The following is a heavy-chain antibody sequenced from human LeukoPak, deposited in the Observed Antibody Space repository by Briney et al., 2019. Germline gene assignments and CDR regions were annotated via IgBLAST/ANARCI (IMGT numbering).Heavy chain of an antibody. V-gene: IGHV1-2*02. CDR2: INPNTCGT. CDR1: RYTFTHYY. CDR3: TRGASRTSFYWYFDL. D-gene: IGHD6-13*01. Sequence: ASVTVSYMPSRYTFTHYYLHRVRQAPGQRLEWMGWINPNTCGTHSAQNFEGRVNLNRDTSISAAYMELSSVRPDDTAVYYCTRGASRTSFYWYFDLWGRGTLVTVSS. J-gene: IGHJ2*01.